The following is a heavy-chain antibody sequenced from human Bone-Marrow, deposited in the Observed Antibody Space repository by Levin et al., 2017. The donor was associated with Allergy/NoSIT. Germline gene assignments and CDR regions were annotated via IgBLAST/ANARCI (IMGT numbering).Heavy chain of an antibody. CDR1: GYTFTGYY. D-gene: IGHD2-21*02. CDR3: ARNCGGDCANNWLWYFDL. Sequence: AASVKVSCKASGYTFTGYYMHWVRQAPGQGLEWMGWINPNSGGTNYAQKFQGRVTMTRDTSISTAYMELSRLRSDDTAVYYCARNCGGDCANNWLWYFDLWGRGTLVTVSS. CDR2: INPNSGGT. V-gene: IGHV1-2*02. J-gene: IGHJ2*01.